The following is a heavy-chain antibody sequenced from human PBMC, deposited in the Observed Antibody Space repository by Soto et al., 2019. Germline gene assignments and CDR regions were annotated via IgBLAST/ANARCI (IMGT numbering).Heavy chain of an antibody. V-gene: IGHV1-3*01. CDR2: INAGNGNT. CDR1: GYTFTSYA. Sequence: ASVKVSCKASGYTFTSYAMHWVRQAPGQRLEWMGWINAGNGNTKYSQKFQGRVTITRDTSASTAYMELSSLRSEDTAVYYCARDHWPYNWFDPWGQGTLVTVPQ. J-gene: IGHJ5*02. CDR3: ARDHWPYNWFDP.